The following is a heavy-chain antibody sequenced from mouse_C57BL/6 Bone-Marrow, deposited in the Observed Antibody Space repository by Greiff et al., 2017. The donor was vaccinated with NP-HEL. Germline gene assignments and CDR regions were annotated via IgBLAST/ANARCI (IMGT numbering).Heavy chain of an antibody. V-gene: IGHV5-6*01. CDR1: GFTFSSYG. CDR2: ISSGGSYT. Sequence: EVQLVESGGDLVKPGGSLTLSCAVSGFTFSSYGMSWVRQTPDKRLVWFATISSGGSYTYYPDSVKGRFTISRDNAKNSLYLQMSGLKSEDTAIYYCARPGWLPFDYWGQGTTLTVSS. J-gene: IGHJ2*01. D-gene: IGHD2-3*01. CDR3: ARPGWLPFDY.